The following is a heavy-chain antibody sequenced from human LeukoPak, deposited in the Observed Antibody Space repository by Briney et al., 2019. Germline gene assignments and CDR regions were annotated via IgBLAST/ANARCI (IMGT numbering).Heavy chain of an antibody. CDR1: GGPISRYY. J-gene: IGHJ4*02. Sequence: PSETLSLTCTVSGGPISRYYWSWIRQPPGKGLEWIGYISYSGSTKYNPSLMSRVAISVDTSKNQFSLKLSSATAADTAVYYCARLDYYHFDYWGQGAVVTVSS. CDR2: ISYSGST. CDR3: ARLDYYHFDY. D-gene: IGHD3-22*01. V-gene: IGHV4-59*01.